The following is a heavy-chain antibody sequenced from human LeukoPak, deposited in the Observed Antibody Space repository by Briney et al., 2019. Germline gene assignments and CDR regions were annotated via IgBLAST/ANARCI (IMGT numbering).Heavy chain of an antibody. D-gene: IGHD2-2*01. CDR2: FDPEDGET. Sequence: ASVKVSCKVSGYTLTELSMHWVRQAPGKGLEWMGGFDPEDGETIYAHKFQGRFTMTEDTSTDTAYMELSSLRSEDTAVYYCATAPHCSSTSCSQGFYDYWGQGTLVTVSS. CDR1: GYTLTELS. J-gene: IGHJ4*02. CDR3: ATAPHCSSTSCSQGFYDY. V-gene: IGHV1-24*01.